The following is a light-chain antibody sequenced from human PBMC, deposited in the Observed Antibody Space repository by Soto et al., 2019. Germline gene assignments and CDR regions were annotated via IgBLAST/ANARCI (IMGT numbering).Light chain of an antibody. V-gene: IGLV2-14*01. CDR1: SSDVGGYNY. CDR3: SSYTSSSSLYV. J-gene: IGLJ1*01. Sequence: ALTQPASVSGSPGQSITISCTGTSSDVGGYNYVSRYQQHPGTAPKLMIYEVSNRPSGLSNRFSGSKSGNTASLTISGLQAEDEADYYCSSYTSSSSLYVFGTGTKVTVL. CDR2: EVS.